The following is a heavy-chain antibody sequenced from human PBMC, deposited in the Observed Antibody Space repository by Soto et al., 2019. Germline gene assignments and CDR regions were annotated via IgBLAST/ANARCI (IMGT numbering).Heavy chain of an antibody. J-gene: IGHJ4*02. CDR2: IYYSGST. V-gene: IGHV4-31*03. D-gene: IGHD3-22*01. CDR3: AQGYYDSSGYHELTPIFDY. CDR1: GGSISSGGYY. Sequence: PSETLSLTCTVSGGSISSGGYYWSWIRQHPGKGLEWIGYIYYSGSTYYNPSLKSRVTISVDTSKNQFSLKLSSVTAADTAVYYCAQGYYDSSGYHELTPIFDYWGQGTLVTVS.